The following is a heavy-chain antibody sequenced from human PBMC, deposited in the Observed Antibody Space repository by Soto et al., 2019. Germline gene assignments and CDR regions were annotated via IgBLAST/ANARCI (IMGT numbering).Heavy chain of an antibody. CDR1: GFTFSDHA. Sequence: EVQLLESGGGLVQPGGSLRLSCATSGFTFSDHAMHWVRQAPGEGLEWVSGIRGDFVTTPYADSVKGRFTISRDNSQNTLYLHMNSLRAEDTARYYCVKEGKMGVEGFDFWGQGKLVTVSS. CDR3: VKEGKMGVEGFDF. V-gene: IGHV3-23*01. D-gene: IGHD1-26*01. J-gene: IGHJ4*02. CDR2: IRGDFVTT.